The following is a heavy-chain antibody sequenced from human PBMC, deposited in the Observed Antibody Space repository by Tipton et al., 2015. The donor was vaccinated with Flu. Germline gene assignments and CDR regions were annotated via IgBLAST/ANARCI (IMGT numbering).Heavy chain of an antibody. CDR1: GGSISSYY. V-gene: IGHV4-4*07. CDR2: IYTSGST. CDR3: AREGSSWYRHWYYGMDV. J-gene: IGHJ6*02. Sequence: TLSLTCTVSGGSISSYYWSWIRQPAGKGLEWIGRIYTSGSTNCNPSLKSRVTMSVDTSKNQFSLKLSSVTAADTAVYYCAREGSSWYRHWYYGMDVWGQGTTVTVSS. D-gene: IGHD6-13*01.